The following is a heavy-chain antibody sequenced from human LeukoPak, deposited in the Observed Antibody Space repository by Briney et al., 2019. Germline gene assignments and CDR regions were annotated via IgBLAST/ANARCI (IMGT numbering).Heavy chain of an antibody. CDR1: GDSVSSNSAS. Sequence: SQTPSLTCAISGDSVSSNSASWNWIRQSPSRGLEWLGRTYYRSKWYNEYLESVKSRITINPDTSKNQVSLQLNSVTPEDTAVYYCTRGSAFDVWGQGTVVTVSS. J-gene: IGHJ3*01. V-gene: IGHV6-1*01. CDR2: TYYRSKWYN. CDR3: TRGSAFDV.